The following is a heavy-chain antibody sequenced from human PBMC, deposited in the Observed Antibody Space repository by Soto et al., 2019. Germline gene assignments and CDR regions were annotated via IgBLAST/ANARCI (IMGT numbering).Heavy chain of an antibody. Sequence: QVQLQQWGAGLLKPSETLSLTCAVYGGSFSGYQWSWIRQTPGKGLEWIGEINDSGNINYNPSLKSQVTILLDTAKKPISLKLSSVTAADTAVYYCARGLILWFGELSRRGGYYYYMDVWGKGTTVTVSS. CDR2: INDSGNI. CDR1: GGSFSGYQ. D-gene: IGHD3-10*01. V-gene: IGHV4-34*01. CDR3: ARGLILWFGELSRRGGYYYYMDV. J-gene: IGHJ6*03.